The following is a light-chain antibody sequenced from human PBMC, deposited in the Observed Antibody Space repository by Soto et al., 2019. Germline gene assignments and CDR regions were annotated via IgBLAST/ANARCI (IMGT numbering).Light chain of an antibody. V-gene: IGLV2-14*01. J-gene: IGLJ1*01. Sequence: QSALTQPASVSGSPGQSITISCTGTSSDVGGSNYDSWYQQYPGKVPKLLIYNVRIRPSGVSNRFSGSKSGNTASLTISGLQAEDEADYFCTSSTSDSLYVFGTGTKVTVL. CDR2: NVR. CDR3: TSSTSDSLYV. CDR1: SSDVGGSNY.